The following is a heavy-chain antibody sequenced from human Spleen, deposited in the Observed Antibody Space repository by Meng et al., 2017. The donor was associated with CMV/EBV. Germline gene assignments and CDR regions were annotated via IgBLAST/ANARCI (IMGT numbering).Heavy chain of an antibody. D-gene: IGHD3-3*01. J-gene: IGHJ4*02. CDR1: GGTFSSFT. V-gene: IGHV1-69*05. Sequence: SVKVSCKASGGTFSSFTIFWVRQAPGQGLEWMGGIIPLFGTSNYAQKFQDRVTITTDKSTNTAYMELSSLRSEDTAMYYCAGDRYDFWSGYYDFWGQGTLVTFSS. CDR3: AGDRYDFWSGYYDF. CDR2: IIPLFGTS.